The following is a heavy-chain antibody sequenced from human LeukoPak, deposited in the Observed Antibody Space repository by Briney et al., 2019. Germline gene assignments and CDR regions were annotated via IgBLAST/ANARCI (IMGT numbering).Heavy chain of an antibody. Sequence: ASVKVSCKASGYTFTGYYMHWVRPAPGQGLEWMGWINPNSGGTNYAQKFQGWVTMTRDTSISTAYMELSRLRSDDTAVYYCAKSRTTGSASSDYWGQGTLVTVSS. D-gene: IGHD2-8*02. CDR1: GYTFTGYY. CDR2: INPNSGGT. V-gene: IGHV1-2*04. J-gene: IGHJ4*02. CDR3: AKSRTTGSASSDY.